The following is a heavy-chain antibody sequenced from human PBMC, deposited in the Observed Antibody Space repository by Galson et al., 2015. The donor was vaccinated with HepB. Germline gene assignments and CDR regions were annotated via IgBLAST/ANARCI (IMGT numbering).Heavy chain of an antibody. J-gene: IGHJ6*03. CDR2: ISYDGSNK. Sequence: SLRLSCAASGFTFSSYGMHWVRQAPGKGLEWVAVISYDGSNKYYADSVKGRFTISRDNSKNTLYLQMNSLRAEDTAVYYCAKDSYYYGSGSYLVYYYYYYYYMDVWGKGTTVTVSS. V-gene: IGHV3-30*18. CDR1: GFTFSSYG. D-gene: IGHD3-10*01. CDR3: AKDSYYYGSGSYLVYYYYYYYYMDV.